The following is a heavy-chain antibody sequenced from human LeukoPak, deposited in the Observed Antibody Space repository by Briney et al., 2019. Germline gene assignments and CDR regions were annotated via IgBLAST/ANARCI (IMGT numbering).Heavy chain of an antibody. CDR1: GFTFSSYS. Sequence: GGSLRLSCAASGFTFSSYSMNWVRQAPGKGLEWVSYISSSSTIYYADSVKGRFTISRDNSKNTLYLQMNSLRAEDTAVYYCAKEMGFHWGQGTLVTVSS. CDR2: ISSSSTI. D-gene: IGHD5-24*01. V-gene: IGHV3-48*01. J-gene: IGHJ4*02. CDR3: AKEMGFH.